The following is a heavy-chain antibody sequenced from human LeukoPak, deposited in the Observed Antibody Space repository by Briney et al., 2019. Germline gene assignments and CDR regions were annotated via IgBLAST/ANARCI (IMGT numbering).Heavy chain of an antibody. Sequence: ASVKVSCKASGYTFTSYYMHWVRQAPGQGLEWMGWISAYNGNTNYAQKLQGRVTMTTDTSTSTAYMELRSLRSDDTAVYYCAYCSGGSCYGDWFDPWGQGTLVTVSS. CDR1: GYTFTSYY. J-gene: IGHJ5*02. CDR3: AYCSGGSCYGDWFDP. CDR2: ISAYNGNT. D-gene: IGHD2-15*01. V-gene: IGHV1-18*04.